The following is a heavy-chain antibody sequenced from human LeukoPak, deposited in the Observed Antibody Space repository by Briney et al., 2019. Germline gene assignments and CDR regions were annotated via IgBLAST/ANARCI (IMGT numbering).Heavy chain of an antibody. CDR2: ISSGSGYI. CDR3: ARGGSGRTQDDAFDI. D-gene: IGHD3-10*01. Sequence: AGGSLRLSCAASGFTFSAYSMNWVRQAPGKGLEWVSSISSGSGYIYYADSVKGRFTISRDNAKNSLHLQMNSLRAEDTAVYYCARGGSGRTQDDAFDIWGQGTMVTVSS. CDR1: GFTFSAYS. J-gene: IGHJ3*02. V-gene: IGHV3-21*01.